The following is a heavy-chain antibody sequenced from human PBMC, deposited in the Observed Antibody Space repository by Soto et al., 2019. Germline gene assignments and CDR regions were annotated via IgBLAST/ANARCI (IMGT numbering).Heavy chain of an antibody. CDR1: GFTFSSYS. CDR3: ARAGRGCSGGSCYPFDY. Sequence: EVQRVESGGGLVKPGGSLRLSCAASGFTFSSYSMNWVRQAPGKGLEWVSSISSSSSYIYYADSVKGRFTISRDNAKNSLYLQMNSLRAEDTAVYYCARAGRGCSGGSCYPFDYWGQGTLVTVSS. J-gene: IGHJ4*02. V-gene: IGHV3-21*01. D-gene: IGHD2-15*01. CDR2: ISSSSSYI.